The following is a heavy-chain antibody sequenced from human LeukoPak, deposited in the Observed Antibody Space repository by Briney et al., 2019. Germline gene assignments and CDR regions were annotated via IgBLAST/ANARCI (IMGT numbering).Heavy chain of an antibody. CDR1: GDSISSSNCY. V-gene: IGHV4-39*07. Sequence: SETLSLTCTVSGDSISSSNCYWGWIRQPPGKGLEWIGSIYFSGGTYYNASLKSRVTISVDKSKNQFSLKLSSVTAADTAVYYCARGRAGRSDYWGQGTLVTVSS. D-gene: IGHD6-19*01. CDR2: IYFSGGT. CDR3: ARGRAGRSDY. J-gene: IGHJ4*02.